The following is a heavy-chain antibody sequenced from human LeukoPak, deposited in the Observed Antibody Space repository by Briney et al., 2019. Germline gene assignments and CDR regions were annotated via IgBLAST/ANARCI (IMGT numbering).Heavy chain of an antibody. CDR2: ISSTGSAI. V-gene: IGHV3-48*03. Sequence: PGGSLRLSCAASGLSFSSYEMNWVRQAPGKGLEWISYISSTGSAIFYADSVKGRFTISRDNAKNSLYLQMNSLRAEDTAVYYCAREGGGPSGPLDYWGQGTLVTVSS. J-gene: IGHJ4*02. D-gene: IGHD3-3*01. CDR3: AREGGGPSGPLDY. CDR1: GLSFSSYE.